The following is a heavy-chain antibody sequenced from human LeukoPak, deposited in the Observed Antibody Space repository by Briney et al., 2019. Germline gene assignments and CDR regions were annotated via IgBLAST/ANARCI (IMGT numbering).Heavy chain of an antibody. Sequence: GGSLRLSCAASGFTFSSYAMSWVRQAPGKGLEWVSAISASGGSTYYADSVKGRFTISRDNSKNTLYLQMNSLRAEDTAVYYCATAPLSAPTGYWGQGTLVTVSS. CDR1: GFTFSSYA. CDR2: ISASGGST. CDR3: ATAPLSAPTGY. J-gene: IGHJ4*02. D-gene: IGHD1-14*01. V-gene: IGHV3-23*01.